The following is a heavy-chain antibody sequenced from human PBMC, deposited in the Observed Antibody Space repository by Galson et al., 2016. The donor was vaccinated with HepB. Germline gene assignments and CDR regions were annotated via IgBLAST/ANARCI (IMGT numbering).Heavy chain of an antibody. Sequence: PALVKPTQTLTLTCTFSGFSLSTSGMCVSWIRQPPGKALEWLAFIDWDDDKYYSTSLKTRLTIPKDTSNNQVVLTMTNMDPADTATYYCARSSPYYYGSGSPFDPWGQGTLVTVSS. CDR1: GFSLSTSGMC. J-gene: IGHJ5*02. CDR2: IDWDDDK. D-gene: IGHD3-10*01. CDR3: ARSSPYYYGSGSPFDP. V-gene: IGHV2-70*01.